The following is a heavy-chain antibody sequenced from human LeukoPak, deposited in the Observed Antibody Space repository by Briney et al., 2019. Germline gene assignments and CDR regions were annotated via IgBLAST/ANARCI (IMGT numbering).Heavy chain of an antibody. CDR3: ARAQHELLRAFDI. V-gene: IGHV3-48*01. D-gene: IGHD2-15*01. Sequence: GGSLRLSCAASGFTFSTYNMNWLRQAPGKGLEWVSYISSGSSTIFYADSVKGRFTISRDNAKTSLYLQMNSLRAEDTAVYYCARAQHELLRAFDIWGQGTMVTVSS. CDR2: ISSGSSTI. CDR1: GFTFSTYN. J-gene: IGHJ3*02.